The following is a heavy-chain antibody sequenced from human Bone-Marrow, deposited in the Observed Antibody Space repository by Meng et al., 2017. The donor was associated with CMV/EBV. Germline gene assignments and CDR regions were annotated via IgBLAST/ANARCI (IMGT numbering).Heavy chain of an antibody. CDR3: ARDSSAVHNWLDS. J-gene: IGHJ5*01. D-gene: IGHD1-26*01. V-gene: IGHV3-11*04. CDR2: ISSSGSIT. Sequence: GGSLRFSCAASGFTFSDYYMTWIRQAPGKGLEWVSYISSSGSITKYLDSLKGRFTISRDNAKNSLFLQMNSLTVEDTAVYYCARDSSAVHNWLDSWGQGTLVTVSS. CDR1: GFTFSDYY.